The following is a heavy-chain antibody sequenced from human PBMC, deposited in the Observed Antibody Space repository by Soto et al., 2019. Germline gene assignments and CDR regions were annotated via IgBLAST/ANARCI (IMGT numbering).Heavy chain of an antibody. D-gene: IGHD3-16*01. J-gene: IGHJ4*02. V-gene: IGHV3-23*01. CDR3: AKDRRAGGNSAFYFDF. CDR2: ISATGGGT. Sequence: GGSLRLSCAASGFKFSNYAMSWVRQAPGKGLEWVSLISATGGGTYYADPVKGRFTISRDNSHNTLYLQVHSLTAEDTAVYYCAKDRRAGGNSAFYFDFWGQGAQVTVSS. CDR1: GFKFSNYA.